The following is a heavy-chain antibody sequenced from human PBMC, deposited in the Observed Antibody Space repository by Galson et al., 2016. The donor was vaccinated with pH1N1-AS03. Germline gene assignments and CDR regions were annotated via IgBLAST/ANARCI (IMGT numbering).Heavy chain of an antibody. J-gene: IGHJ6*02. CDR1: GGTFSGFF. D-gene: IGHD3-16*01. Sequence: TLSLTCDVLGGTFSGFFWNWVRQSSGKGLEWIGEVDHSGIITYNPSLRSRLNISLDTSSRQFSLTLTSVTAADTAVYFCARLLGKAFPRLGRNFGMDVWGQGTTVTVSS. CDR2: VDHSGII. CDR3: ARLLGKAFPRLGRNFGMDV. V-gene: IGHV4-34*01.